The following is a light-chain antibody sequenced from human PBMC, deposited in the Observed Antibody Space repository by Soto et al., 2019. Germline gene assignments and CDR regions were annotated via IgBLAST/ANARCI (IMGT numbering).Light chain of an antibody. CDR2: GAS. CDR1: QSVSSSY. CDR3: QQYGSSPLT. V-gene: IGKV3-20*01. Sequence: EIVLTQSPGTLSLSPGERATLSCRASQSVSSSYLACYQQKPWQAPRLLIDGASRRAPGIQDRFSGSGSGTDVPLTLSRLEPEDFAVYYCQQYGSSPLTFGGGTKVEIK. J-gene: IGKJ4*01.